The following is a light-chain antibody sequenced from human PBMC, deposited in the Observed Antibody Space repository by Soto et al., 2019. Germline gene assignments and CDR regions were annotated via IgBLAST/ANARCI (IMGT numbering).Light chain of an antibody. CDR2: DAS. Sequence: DIQMTQYPSSVSASGGDRVTSTCRASQGISSWLAWYQQKPGKAPELLIYDASILKSGVPSRFSGSGSGTEFTLTISSLQPDDFATYYCQQYNTYWTFGQGTKVDI. CDR1: QGISSW. J-gene: IGKJ1*01. CDR3: QQYNTYWT. V-gene: IGKV1-5*01.